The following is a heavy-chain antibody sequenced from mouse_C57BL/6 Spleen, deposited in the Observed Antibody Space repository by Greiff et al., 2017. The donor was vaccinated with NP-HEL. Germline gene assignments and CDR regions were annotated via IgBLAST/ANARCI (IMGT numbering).Heavy chain of an antibody. Sequence: EVQLQQSGPELVKPGASVKISCKASGYTFTDYYMNWVKQSHGKSLEWIGDINPNNGGTSYNQKFKGKATLTVDTSSSTAYMELRSLTSEDSAVYYCARPLDYDYDELFAYWGQGTLVTVSA. CDR1: GYTFTDYY. V-gene: IGHV1-26*01. J-gene: IGHJ3*01. D-gene: IGHD2-4*01. CDR3: ARPLDYDYDELFAY. CDR2: INPNNGGT.